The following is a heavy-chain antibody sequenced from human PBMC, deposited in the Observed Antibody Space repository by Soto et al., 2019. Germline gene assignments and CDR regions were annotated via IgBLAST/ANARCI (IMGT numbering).Heavy chain of an antibody. V-gene: IGHV1-69*13. D-gene: IGHD2-21*02. J-gene: IGHJ3*02. Sequence: SVKVSCKASGGTFSSYAISWVRQAPGQGLEWMGGIIPIFGTANYAQKFQGRVTITADESTSTAYMELSSLRSEDTAVYYCARDNIVVVTPSPRAAFDIWGQGTMVTVS. CDR2: IIPIFGTA. CDR3: ARDNIVVVTPSPRAAFDI. CDR1: GGTFSSYA.